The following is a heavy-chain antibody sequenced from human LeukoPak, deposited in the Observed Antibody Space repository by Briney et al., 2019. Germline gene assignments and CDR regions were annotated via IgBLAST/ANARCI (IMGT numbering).Heavy chain of an antibody. CDR1: GFTFSSYW. D-gene: IGHD1-7*01. CDR2: IRYDGGNE. J-gene: IGHJ6*03. CDR3: AKAGGTNWNYAGYYYYYVAV. V-gene: IGHV3-30*02. Sequence: PGGSLRLSCAASGFTFSSYWMSWVRQAPGKGLEWVAFIRYDGGNEYYADSVKGRFTISRDNSKNTLYLQMNSLRAEDTAVYYCAKAGGTNWNYAGYYYYYVAVWGKGTTVTVSS.